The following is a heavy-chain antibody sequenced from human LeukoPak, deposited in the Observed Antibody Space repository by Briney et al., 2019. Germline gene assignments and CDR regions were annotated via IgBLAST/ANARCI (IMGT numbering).Heavy chain of an antibody. CDR2: INPNSGGT. V-gene: IGHV1-2*02. J-gene: IGHJ3*02. Sequence: ASVKVSCKASGYTFTGYYMHWVRQAPGQGLEWMGWINPNSGGTNYAQKFQGRVTMTRDTSISTAYMELSRLRSDDTAVYYCARVLTARPSDAFDIWGQGTMVTVSS. CDR3: ARVLTARPSDAFDI. CDR1: GYTFTGYY. D-gene: IGHD6-6*01.